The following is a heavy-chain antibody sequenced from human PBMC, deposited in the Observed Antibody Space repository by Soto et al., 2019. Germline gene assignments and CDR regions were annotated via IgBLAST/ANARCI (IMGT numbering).Heavy chain of an antibody. D-gene: IGHD3-16*01. Sequence: SETLSLTCAVSGASIRSYHWSFLRQPAGKGLEWIGRIQHTGNTNYNPSLKSRVAMSADTSKNQISLKMTSVTAADTAVYFCAKDVSSRRWFDPWGQGVRVTVSS. J-gene: IGHJ5*02. V-gene: IGHV4-4*07. CDR3: AKDVSSRRWFDP. CDR1: GASIRSYH. CDR2: IQHTGNT.